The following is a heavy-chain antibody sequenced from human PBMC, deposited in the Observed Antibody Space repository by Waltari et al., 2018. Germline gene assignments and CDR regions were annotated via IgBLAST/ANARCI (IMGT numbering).Heavy chain of an antibody. CDR1: GLRFGRYW. D-gene: IGHD2-2*02. J-gene: IGHJ6*01. V-gene: IGHV3-7*01. Sequence: EVQVVESGGGLVQPGGSLSLSCAASGLRFGRYWRPCVRQAPRKGLEWVASIEQDASQKYYADSVKGRFTISRGNAENSLYLQMNSLRVEDTAVYYCARDSPEHQLLYNYGMDVWGQGATVIVSS. CDR3: ARDSPEHQLLYNYGMDV. CDR2: IEQDASQK.